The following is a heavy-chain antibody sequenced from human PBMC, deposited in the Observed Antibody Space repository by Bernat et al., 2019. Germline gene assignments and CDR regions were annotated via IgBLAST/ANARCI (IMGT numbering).Heavy chain of an antibody. J-gene: IGHJ4*02. CDR1: GFTFNTYD. D-gene: IGHD3-10*01. V-gene: IGHV3-48*02. CDR3: ARPRGSGVVRDFDY. CDR2: ITSDSSTS. Sequence: EVQLVESGGGLVQPGGSLRLSCAASGFTFNTYDMNWVRQAPGKGLEWISHITSDSSTSHYADSVEGRFTISRDNAKNSLYLQMNNLRDDGTALYYCARPRGSGVVRDFDYWGQGTLVTVSS.